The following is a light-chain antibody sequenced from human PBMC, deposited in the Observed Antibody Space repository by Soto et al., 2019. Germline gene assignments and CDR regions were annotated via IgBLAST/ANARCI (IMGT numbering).Light chain of an antibody. CDR3: AAWDDSLNGPV. J-gene: IGLJ3*02. CDR2: NNN. Sequence: QSVLTQPPSASGTPGQRVTISCSGSSSNIGRNTVNWYQQLPGTAPKPVIYNNNQRPSGVPDRFSGSKSGTSASLAISGLQSEDEADYHCAAWDDSLNGPVFGGGTKVTVL. CDR1: SSNIGRNT. V-gene: IGLV1-44*01.